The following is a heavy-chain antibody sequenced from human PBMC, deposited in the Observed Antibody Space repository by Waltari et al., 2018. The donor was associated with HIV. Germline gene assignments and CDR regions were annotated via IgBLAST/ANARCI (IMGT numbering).Heavy chain of an antibody. Sequence: QVQLIQSGAEVNKPGASVRVSCKVFGYTLTELSMHWVRQAPGKGLEWMGGFAPEDDETIYAQKFQGRVTMTEDTSTDSAYMELSSLTSEDTAVYYCATGGGTTSIQLYDLDVWGQGTTVTVSS. J-gene: IGHJ6*02. D-gene: IGHD1-26*01. CDR1: GYTLTELS. CDR3: ATGGGTTSIQLYDLDV. CDR2: FAPEDDET. V-gene: IGHV1-24*01.